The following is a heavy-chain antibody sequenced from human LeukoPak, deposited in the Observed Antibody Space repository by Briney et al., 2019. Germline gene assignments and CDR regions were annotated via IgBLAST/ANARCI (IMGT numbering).Heavy chain of an antibody. V-gene: IGHV7-4-1*02. J-gene: IGHJ3*02. CDR2: INTNSGNP. D-gene: IGHD7-27*01. CDR3: AKIDWGFDAFDI. CDR1: GYTFSSYA. Sequence: ASVKVSCKASGYTFSSYAMNWVRQAPGQGLEWMGWINTNSGNPTYGQGFTGRFVSSLDTSVSTAHLQISSLKAEDTAVYYCAKIDWGFDAFDIWGQGTMVTVSS.